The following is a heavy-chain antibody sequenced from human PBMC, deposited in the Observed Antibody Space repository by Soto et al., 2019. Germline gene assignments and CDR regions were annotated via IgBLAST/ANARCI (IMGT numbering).Heavy chain of an antibody. V-gene: IGHV1-69*01. Sequence: QVQLVQSGAEVKKPGSSVKVSCKASGGTFSSYAISWMRQAPGQGLEWMGGIIPIFGTANYAQKFQGRVTITADESTSTAYMELSSLRSEDTAVYYCASGSSWYTHYYYYGMDVWGQGTTVTVSS. CDR1: GGTFSSYA. CDR2: IIPIFGTA. CDR3: ASGSSWYTHYYYYGMDV. D-gene: IGHD6-13*01. J-gene: IGHJ6*02.